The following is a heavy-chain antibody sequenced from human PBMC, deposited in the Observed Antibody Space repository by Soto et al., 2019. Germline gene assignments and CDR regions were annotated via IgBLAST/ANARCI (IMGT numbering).Heavy chain of an antibody. J-gene: IGHJ5*02. CDR1: GYTFTSFD. CDR3: AGPYYSGWFLFTS. V-gene: IGHV1-8*01. D-gene: IGHD6-19*01. Sequence: GASVKVSCKASGYTFTSFDIHWVRQATGQGLEWMGWMNPNSGTTNYALKFQDRVTMTRNTSISTAYMEVSSLRSEDTAVYYCAGPYYSGWFLFTSWGQGTLVTVSS. CDR2: MNPNSGTT.